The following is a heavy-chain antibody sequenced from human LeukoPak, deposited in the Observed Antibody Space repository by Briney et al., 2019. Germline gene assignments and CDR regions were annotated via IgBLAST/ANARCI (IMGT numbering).Heavy chain of an antibody. CDR1: GYTFTSYD. J-gene: IGHJ5*02. Sequence: GASVKVSCKASGYTFTSYDINWVRQATGQGLEWMGWMNPNSGNTGYAQKFQGRVTMTRNTSISTAYMELSSLRSEDTAVYYCARAPHSGWVSWFDPWGQGTLVTVSS. CDR3: ARAPHSGWVSWFDP. D-gene: IGHD6-25*01. CDR2: MNPNSGNT. V-gene: IGHV1-8*01.